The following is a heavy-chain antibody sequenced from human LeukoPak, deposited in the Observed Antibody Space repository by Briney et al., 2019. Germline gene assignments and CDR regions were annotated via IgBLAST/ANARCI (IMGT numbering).Heavy chain of an antibody. D-gene: IGHD3-3*01. Sequence: ASVKVSCKSSGYTFTSYGISWVRQAPGQGLEWMGWISVDNGNTNYAQKLQGRVTMTTDTSTSTAYMELRSLRSDDTAVYYCARDYDFGLVTGGYWGQGTLVTVSS. CDR1: GYTFTSYG. J-gene: IGHJ4*02. CDR2: ISVDNGNT. V-gene: IGHV1-18*01. CDR3: ARDYDFGLVTGGY.